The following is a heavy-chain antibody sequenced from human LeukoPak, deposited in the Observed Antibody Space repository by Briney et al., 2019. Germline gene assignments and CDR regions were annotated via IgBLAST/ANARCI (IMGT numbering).Heavy chain of an antibody. D-gene: IGHD3-22*01. V-gene: IGHV3-9*01. Sequence: GESLRLSCAASGFTFDDYAMHWVRQAPGKGLEWVSGISWNSGSIGYADSVKGRFTISRDNSKNTLYLQMNSLRAEDTAVYYCAKDRFSGYYYDSSGYYCGYFDYWGQGTLVTVSS. CDR1: GFTFDDYA. CDR2: ISWNSGSI. CDR3: AKDRFSGYYYDSSGYYCGYFDY. J-gene: IGHJ4*02.